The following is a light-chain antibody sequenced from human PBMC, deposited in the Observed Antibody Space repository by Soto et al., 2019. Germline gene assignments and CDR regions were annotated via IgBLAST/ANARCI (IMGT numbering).Light chain of an antibody. CDR1: QSISSW. CDR2: KAS. CDR3: QQYNRGRT. Sequence: DIQMTQSPSTLSASVGDRVTITCRASQSISSWLAWYQQKPGKAPKLLIYKASSLESGVPSRFSGSGSGTEFTLTSSRLQPDDFATYYCQQYNRGRTFGQGTKVEIK. J-gene: IGKJ1*01. V-gene: IGKV1-5*03.